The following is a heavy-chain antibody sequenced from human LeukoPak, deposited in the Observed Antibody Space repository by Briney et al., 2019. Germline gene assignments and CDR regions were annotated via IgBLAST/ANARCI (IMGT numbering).Heavy chain of an antibody. CDR1: IGPINFYY. Sequence: KPSETLSLTCTVSIGPINFYYWSWIRQTPGKGLEWIGYIYYRGSTNYNPSLKSQVTISVDTPKNQFSLNLSSVTAVDTAIYYCARTTGNYGYYFDYWGQGAQVTVSS. CDR2: IYYRGST. CDR3: ARTTGNYGYYFDY. V-gene: IGHV4-59*01. J-gene: IGHJ4*02. D-gene: IGHD1-7*01.